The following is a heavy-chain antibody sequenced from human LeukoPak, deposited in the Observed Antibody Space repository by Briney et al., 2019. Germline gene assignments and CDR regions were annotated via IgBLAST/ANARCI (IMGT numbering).Heavy chain of an antibody. CDR1: GFTFSSFG. J-gene: IGHJ6*02. CDR3: AKDRWCSSTSCYHYGMDV. V-gene: IGHV3-30*18. Sequence: WGSLRLSCAASGFTFSSFGMHWVRQAPGKGLEWVAVISYDGSNKYYADSVKGRFTISRDNSKNTLYLQMNSLRAEDTAVYYCAKDRWCSSTSCYHYGMDVWGQGTTVSLSS. CDR2: ISYDGSNK. D-gene: IGHD2-2*01.